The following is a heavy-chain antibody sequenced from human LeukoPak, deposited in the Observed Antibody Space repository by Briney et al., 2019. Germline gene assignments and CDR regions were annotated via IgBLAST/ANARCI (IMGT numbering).Heavy chain of an antibody. V-gene: IGHV4-59*01. CDR2: IHYSGST. CDR1: GGSISSYY. CDR3: ARARLSRYYDSSGFYAFDI. Sequence: SETLSLTCTVSGGSISSYYWSWIRQPPGKGLEWFGYIHYSGSTNYNPSLKSRVTISVDTSKNQFSLKLSSVTAADTAVYYCARARLSRYYDSSGFYAFDIWGQGQWSPSLQ. J-gene: IGHJ3*02. D-gene: IGHD3-22*01.